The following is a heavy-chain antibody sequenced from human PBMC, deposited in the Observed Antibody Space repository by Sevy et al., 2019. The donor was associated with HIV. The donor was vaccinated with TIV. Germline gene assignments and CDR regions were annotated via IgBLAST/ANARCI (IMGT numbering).Heavy chain of an antibody. Sequence: SETLSLTCAVSGYSISSGYYWGWIRQPPGKGLEWIGSIYHSGSTYYNPSLKSRVTISVDTSKNQFSLKLSSVTAADTAVYYCARTVPPTNYDSSGYYSDYWGQGTLATVSS. CDR3: ARTVPPTNYDSSGYYSDY. J-gene: IGHJ4*02. CDR2: IYHSGST. V-gene: IGHV4-38-2*01. CDR1: GYSISSGYY. D-gene: IGHD3-22*01.